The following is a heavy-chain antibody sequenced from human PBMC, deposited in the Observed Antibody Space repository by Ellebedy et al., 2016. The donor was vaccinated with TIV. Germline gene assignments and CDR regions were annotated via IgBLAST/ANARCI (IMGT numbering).Heavy chain of an antibody. CDR2: ISYDGSNK. CDR1: GFTFSSYG. CDR3: VTPGSLDY. J-gene: IGHJ4*02. V-gene: IGHV3-30*03. Sequence: GGSLRLSXAASGFTFSSYGMHWVRQAPGKGLEWVAVISYDGSNKYYADSVKGRFTISRDNSKNTLYLQMNSLRAEDTAVYYCVTPGSLDYWGQGTLVTVSS. D-gene: IGHD3-10*01.